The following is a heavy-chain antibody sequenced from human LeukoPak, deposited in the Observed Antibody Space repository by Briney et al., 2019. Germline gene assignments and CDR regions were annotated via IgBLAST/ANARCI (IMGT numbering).Heavy chain of an antibody. CDR1: GGSFSSSSYY. CDR3: ARGAHSLGSRYSYGVDY. D-gene: IGHD5-18*01. V-gene: IGHV4-39*07. Sequence: SETLSLTCTVSGGSFSSSSYYWGWIRQPPGKGLEWIGSIYYSGSTYYNPSLKSRVTTSVDTSKNQFSLKLSSVTAADTAVYYCARGAHSLGSRYSYGVDYWGQGTLVTVSS. J-gene: IGHJ4*02. CDR2: IYYSGST.